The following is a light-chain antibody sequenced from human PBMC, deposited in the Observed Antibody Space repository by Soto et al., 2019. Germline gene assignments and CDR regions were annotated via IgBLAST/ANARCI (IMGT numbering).Light chain of an antibody. CDR1: QSISNN. J-gene: IGKJ1*01. Sequence: IVMTQSPATLSGSGGERATLSCRASQSISNNLAWYQQKPGQAPRLLIYRASTRATGIPVRFSGSGSGTDFTLTISSLQSEDFAVYSCQHYNNWPPWTFGQGTKVEIK. V-gene: IGKV3-15*01. CDR2: RAS. CDR3: QHYNNWPPWT.